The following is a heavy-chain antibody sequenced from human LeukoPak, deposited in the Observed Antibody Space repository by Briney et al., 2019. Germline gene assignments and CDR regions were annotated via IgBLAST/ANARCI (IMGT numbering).Heavy chain of an antibody. CDR2: INHSGST. CDR1: GGSFSGYY. D-gene: IGHD6-19*01. Sequence: SETLSLTCAVYGGSFSGYYWSWIRQPPGKGLEWIGEINHSGSTNYNPSLKSRVTISVDTSKNQFSLKLSSVTAADTAVYYCARLGYSSGWQNDYWGQGTLVTVSS. J-gene: IGHJ4*02. CDR3: ARLGYSSGWQNDY. V-gene: IGHV4-34*01.